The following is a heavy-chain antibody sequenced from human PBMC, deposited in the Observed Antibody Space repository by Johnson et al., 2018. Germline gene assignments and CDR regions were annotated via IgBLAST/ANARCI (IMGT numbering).Heavy chain of an antibody. CDR3: SRGVTDQH. CDR1: GGSLSGYY. J-gene: IGHJ1*01. V-gene: IGHV4-34*01. CDR2: INHSGST. D-gene: IGHD4-23*01. Sequence: QVQLQQWGAGLLKPSETXSLTCAVYGGSLSGYYWSWIRQPPGKGLEWIGEINHSGSTNYNSSLKSRVTISLDTSKNQFSLKVSSVTAADTAVYYCSRGVTDQHWSQGTLVTVSS.